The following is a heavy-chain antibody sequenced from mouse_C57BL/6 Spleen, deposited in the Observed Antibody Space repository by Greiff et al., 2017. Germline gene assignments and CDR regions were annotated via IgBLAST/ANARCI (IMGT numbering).Heavy chain of an antibody. CDR2: IYPGSGST. CDR3: ARTYYGSRTHWYFDV. J-gene: IGHJ1*03. V-gene: IGHV1-55*01. Sequence: QVQLQQPGAELVKPGASVKMSCKASGYTFTSYWITWVKQRPGQGLEWIGDIYPGSGSTNYNEKFKSKATLTVDTSSSTAYMQLSSLTSEDSAVYYCARTYYGSRTHWYFDVWGTGTTVTVSS. D-gene: IGHD1-1*01. CDR1: GYTFTSYW.